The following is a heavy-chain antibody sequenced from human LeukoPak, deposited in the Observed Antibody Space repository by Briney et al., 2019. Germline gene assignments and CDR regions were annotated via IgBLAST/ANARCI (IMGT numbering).Heavy chain of an antibody. Sequence: GASVKVSCKASGYTFTAYYMHWVRQAPGQGLEWMGWINLNSGGTNSAQEFQGRVTMTRDTSISAAYMELSRLGSDDTAVYYCARVAGGDWYYFDFWGQGTLVTVSS. V-gene: IGHV1-2*02. CDR2: INLNSGGT. D-gene: IGHD2-21*02. J-gene: IGHJ4*02. CDR1: GYTFTAYY. CDR3: ARVAGGDWYYFDF.